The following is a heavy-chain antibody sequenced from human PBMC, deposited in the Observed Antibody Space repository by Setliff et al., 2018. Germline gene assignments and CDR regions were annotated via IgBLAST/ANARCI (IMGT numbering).Heavy chain of an antibody. J-gene: IGHJ4*02. CDR2: MNPDSGHA. Sequence: GASVKVSCKASGYTFNTYDINWVRQATGQGLEWMGWMNPDSGHAGFSQKFKGRVSMTRDTSINTAYMELSDLRSEDTAVYYCTRARDRSGYWDFDYWGQGTLVTVSS. V-gene: IGHV1-8*02. D-gene: IGHD3-3*01. CDR3: TRARDRSGYWDFDY. CDR1: GYTFNTYD.